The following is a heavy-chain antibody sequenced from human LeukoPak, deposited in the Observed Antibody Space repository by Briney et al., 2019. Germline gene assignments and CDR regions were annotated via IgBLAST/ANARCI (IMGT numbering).Heavy chain of an antibody. J-gene: IGHJ4*02. CDR1: GFTVSSNY. V-gene: IGHV3-53*01. CDR3: ARGLNRNDYGDYGY. D-gene: IGHD4-17*01. CDR2: IYSGGST. Sequence: GGSLRLSCAASGFTVSSNYMSWVRQAPGKGLEWVSVIYSGGSTYYAVSVKGRFTISRDNSKNTLYLQMNSLRAEDTAVYYCARGLNRNDYGDYGYWGQGTLVTVSS.